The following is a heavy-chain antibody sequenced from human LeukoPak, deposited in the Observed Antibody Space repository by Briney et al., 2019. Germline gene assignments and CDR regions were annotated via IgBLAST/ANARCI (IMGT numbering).Heavy chain of an antibody. D-gene: IGHD5-24*01. CDR3: ARPPSRDGYNLGY. CDR1: GYNFTSYW. CDR2: IYPGDSDT. Sequence: PGASLKISCKGSGYNFTSYWIGWGRQLPGKGLEWMGIIYPGDSDTRYSPSFQGQVTISADKSISTAYLQWSSLKASDTAMYYCARPPSRDGYNLGYWGQGTLVTVSS. J-gene: IGHJ4*02. V-gene: IGHV5-51*01.